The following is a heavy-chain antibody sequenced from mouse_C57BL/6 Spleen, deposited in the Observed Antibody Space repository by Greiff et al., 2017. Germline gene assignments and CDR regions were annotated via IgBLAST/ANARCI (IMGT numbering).Heavy chain of an antibody. D-gene: IGHD1-1*01. Sequence: EVQLQQSGPELVKPGASVKIPCKASGYTFTDYNMDWVKQSPGKSLEWIGDINPNNGGTIYNQKFKGKATLTVDKSSSTAYMELRSLTSEDTAVYYCARGPYYYGSSYGYAMDYWGQGTSVTVSS. J-gene: IGHJ4*01. CDR1: GYTFTDYN. V-gene: IGHV1-18*01. CDR3: ARGPYYYGSSYGYAMDY. CDR2: INPNNGGT.